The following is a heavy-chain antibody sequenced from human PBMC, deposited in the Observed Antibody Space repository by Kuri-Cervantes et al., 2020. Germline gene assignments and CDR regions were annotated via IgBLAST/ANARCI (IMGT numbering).Heavy chain of an antibody. J-gene: IGHJ2*01. CDR1: GGSFSGYY. D-gene: IGHD3-22*01. CDR3: ARHYYDSSGYFGFWYFDL. Sequence: SETLSLTCAVYGGSFSGYYWSWIRQPPGKGLEWIGEINHSGSTNYNPSLKSRVTISVDTSKNQFSLKLSSVTAADTAVYYCARHYYDSSGYFGFWYFDLWGRGTLVTVSS. CDR2: INHSGST. V-gene: IGHV4-34*01.